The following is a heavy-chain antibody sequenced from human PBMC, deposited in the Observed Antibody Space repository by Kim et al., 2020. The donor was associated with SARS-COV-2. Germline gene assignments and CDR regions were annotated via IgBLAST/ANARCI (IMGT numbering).Heavy chain of an antibody. CDR3: ARAFSVAVAGTYYYVMDV. CDR1: GGSITSINR. V-gene: IGHV4-4*02. CDR2: IFHNGDT. D-gene: IGHD6-19*01. Sequence: SETLSLTCAVSGGSITSINRWNWVRQPPGKGLEWIGEIFHNGDTNYNPSLKRRFSMSVDKSNNEFSLRLDSVTAADTAVYFCARAFSVAVAGTYYYVMDVWGPGTTVTVSS. J-gene: IGHJ6*02.